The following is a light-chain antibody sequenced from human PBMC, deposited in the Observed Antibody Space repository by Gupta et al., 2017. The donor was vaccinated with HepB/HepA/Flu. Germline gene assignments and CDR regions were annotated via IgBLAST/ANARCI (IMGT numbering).Light chain of an antibody. V-gene: IGKV1-39*01. Sequence: DIQMTQSPSSLSASIGERVTITCRASQNIKNSLNWYQQKPGTAPKLLIYTASSLQSGVPSRFSGSGSVTAFTLTISSLQPEDCATYYCQQSYNTPRTFGQATKVEI. CDR1: QNIKNS. CDR3: QQSYNTPRT. CDR2: TAS. J-gene: IGKJ1*01.